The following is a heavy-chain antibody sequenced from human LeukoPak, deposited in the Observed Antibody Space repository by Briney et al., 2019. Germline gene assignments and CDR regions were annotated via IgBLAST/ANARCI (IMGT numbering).Heavy chain of an antibody. CDR3: ARAGYDSSGYYTYYFDC. V-gene: IGHV4-31*03. J-gene: IGHJ4*02. CDR2: IYHSGST. CDR1: GGSISSGGYY. D-gene: IGHD3-22*01. Sequence: PSETLSLTCTVSGGSISSGGYYSTWIRQHPGKGLEWIGYIYHSGSTIYNPSLKSRVTISVDTSKNQFSLKLSSVTAADTAVYYCARAGYDSSGYYTYYFDCWGQGTLVTVSS.